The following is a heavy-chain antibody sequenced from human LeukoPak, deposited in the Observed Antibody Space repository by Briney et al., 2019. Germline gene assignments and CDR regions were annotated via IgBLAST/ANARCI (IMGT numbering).Heavy chain of an antibody. Sequence: PGGSLRLSCTASGFTFSTYAMSWVRQAPEKGLEWVSTISGNGGITYYAGSVKGRFAISRDNSTNTLYLQMNSLRAEDTALYYCAKGQAVYSSSWPNFESWGQGTLVTVSS. CDR3: AKGQAVYSSSWPNFES. J-gene: IGHJ4*01. CDR2: ISGNGGIT. CDR1: GFTFSTYA. D-gene: IGHD6-13*01. V-gene: IGHV3-23*01.